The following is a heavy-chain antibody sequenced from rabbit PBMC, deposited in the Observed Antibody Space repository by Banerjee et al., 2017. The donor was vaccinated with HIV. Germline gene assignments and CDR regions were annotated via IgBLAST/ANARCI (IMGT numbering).Heavy chain of an antibody. J-gene: IGHJ4*01. CDR3: ARDLAGVIGWNFGL. Sequence: QEQLEESGGDLVKPGASLTLTCTASGFSFSSNWMCWVRQAPGKGLRWIGCIYTGSSGRTYYASWAKGRFTISRTSSTTVALQMTSLTAADTATYFCARDLAGVIGWNFGLWGPGTLVTVS. CDR2: IYTGSSGRT. D-gene: IGHD4-1*01. CDR1: GFSFSSNW. V-gene: IGHV1S45*01.